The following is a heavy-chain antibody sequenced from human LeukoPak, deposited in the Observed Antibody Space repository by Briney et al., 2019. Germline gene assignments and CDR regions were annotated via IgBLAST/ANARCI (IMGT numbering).Heavy chain of an antibody. D-gene: IGHD1-26*01. V-gene: IGHV3-33*06. CDR2: TWFGGSQK. Sequence: HAGRSLRLSCAVSGFSFRDFGFHWVRQAPGKGLEWVAVTWFGGSQKYYADSVKGRFTISRDNSKNTLYLEMNSLRVEDTAVYYCAKWEGTRQFYFGYWGQGALVTVSS. J-gene: IGHJ4*02. CDR1: GFSFRDFG. CDR3: AKWEGTRQFYFGY.